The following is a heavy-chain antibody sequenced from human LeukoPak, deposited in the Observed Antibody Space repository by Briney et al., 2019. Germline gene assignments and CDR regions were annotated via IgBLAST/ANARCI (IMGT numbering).Heavy chain of an antibody. J-gene: IGHJ4*02. CDR1: EYTFTNYA. Sequence: ASVKVSCKASEYTFTNYAMHWVRQAPGQRLEWMGWINAGNGKANYSQKFRGRVTLTRDTSASTAYMELSSLRSADTAVYYCARGYYDLLTGHVVTYYFDYWGQGTLVTVSS. CDR2: INAGNGKA. D-gene: IGHD3-9*01. CDR3: ARGYYDLLTGHVVTYYFDY. V-gene: IGHV1-3*01.